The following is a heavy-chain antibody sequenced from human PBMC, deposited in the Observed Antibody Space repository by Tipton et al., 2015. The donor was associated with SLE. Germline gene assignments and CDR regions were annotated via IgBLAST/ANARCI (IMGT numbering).Heavy chain of an antibody. Sequence: TLSLTCTVSGGSISSSYWSWIRQPPGKGLEWIGYIYYSGSTNYNPSLKSRVTISLDKSKNQFSLNLISVTAADTALYYCARTADDSAGYYVYWGQGTQVSVSS. CDR1: GGSISSSY. V-gene: IGHV4-59*12. CDR3: ARTADDSAGYYVY. CDR2: IYYSGST. J-gene: IGHJ4*02. D-gene: IGHD3-22*01.